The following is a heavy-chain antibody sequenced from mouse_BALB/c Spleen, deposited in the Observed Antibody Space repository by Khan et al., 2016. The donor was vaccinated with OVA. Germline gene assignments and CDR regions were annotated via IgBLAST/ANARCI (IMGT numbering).Heavy chain of an antibody. Sequence: LKQSGSELVRPGASVKLSCKASGYTFTSYWMHWVKQRPGQGLEWIGDIYPGSGSTNYDEKFKSKATLTVDTSSSTAYLQISSRTSEDYAVYYCPRSSCWVAYWGQGTLVTVPA. CDR2: IYPGSGST. CDR1: GYTFTSYW. V-gene: IGHV1S22*01. CDR3: PRSSCWVAY. J-gene: IGHJ3*01.